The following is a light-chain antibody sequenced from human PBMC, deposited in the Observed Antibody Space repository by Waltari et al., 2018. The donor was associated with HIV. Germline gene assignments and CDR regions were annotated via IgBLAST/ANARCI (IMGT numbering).Light chain of an antibody. Sequence: SPGQSITISCTGTSSDVGGYNYVSWYQQHPGKAPNLMVYDVTNRPSGVSNRFSGSKSGNTAFLTISGLQAEDEADYYCSSYTTSRTVVFGGGTKLTVL. V-gene: IGLV2-14*03. J-gene: IGLJ2*01. CDR2: DVT. CDR1: SSDVGGYNY. CDR3: SSYTTSRTVV.